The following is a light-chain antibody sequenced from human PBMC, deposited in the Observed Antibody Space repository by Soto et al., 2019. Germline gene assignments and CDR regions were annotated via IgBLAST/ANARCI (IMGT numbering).Light chain of an antibody. J-gene: IGLJ1*01. V-gene: IGLV2-14*01. CDR3: CSYARPTFYA. Sequence: QSVLTQPASVSGSPGQSITISCTGTSSDVGGYDYVSWYQLHPGKAPKLMVFEVSNRPSGVSYRFSGSKSGNTASLTISGLQAEDEADYYCCSYARPTFYAFATGTKVTVL. CDR1: SSDVGGYDY. CDR2: EVS.